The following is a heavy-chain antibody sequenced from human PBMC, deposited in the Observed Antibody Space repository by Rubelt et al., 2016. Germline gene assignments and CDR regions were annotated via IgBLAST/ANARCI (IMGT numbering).Heavy chain of an antibody. CDR3: VRDRGRSGWSYFDY. V-gene: IGHV4-59*06. J-gene: IGHJ4*02. D-gene: IGHD6-19*01. CDR2: IYYSGST. CDR1: GGSISSYY. Sequence: QVQLQESGPGLVKPSETLSLTCTVSGGSISSYYWSWIRQHPGKGLEWIGYIYYSGSTYYNPSLQNRVTLSFATSKNQISLGRTSVTAADTASYYCVRDRGRSGWSYFDYWGQGILVAVSS.